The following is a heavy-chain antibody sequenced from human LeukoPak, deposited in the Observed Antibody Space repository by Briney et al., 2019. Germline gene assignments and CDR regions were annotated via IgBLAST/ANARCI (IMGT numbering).Heavy chain of an antibody. CDR2: ISYDGSNK. CDR1: GFTFSSCA. J-gene: IGHJ1*01. V-gene: IGHV3-30-3*01. D-gene: IGHD5-18*01. CDR3: ARASLRGYSYGYFQH. Sequence: GGSLRLSCAASGFTFSSCAMHWVRQAPGKGLEWVAVISYDGSNKYYADSVKGRFTISRDNSKNTLYLQMNSLRAEDTAVYYCARASLRGYSYGYFQHWGQGTLVTVSS.